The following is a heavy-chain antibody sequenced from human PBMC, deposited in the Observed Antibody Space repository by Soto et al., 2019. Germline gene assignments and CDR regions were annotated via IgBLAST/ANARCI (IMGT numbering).Heavy chain of an antibody. J-gene: IGHJ5*02. D-gene: IGHD3-10*01. V-gene: IGHV4-4*02. Sequence: QVQLQESGPGLVKPSGTLSLTCAVSGGSISSSNWWSWVRQPPGKGLEWIGEIYHSGSNNYNPSLNSRVTISVDKSKNQFSLKLSSVTAADTAVYYCARDYMVRGVMRWFDPWGQGTLVTVSS. CDR3: ARDYMVRGVMRWFDP. CDR2: IYHSGSN. CDR1: GGSISSSNW.